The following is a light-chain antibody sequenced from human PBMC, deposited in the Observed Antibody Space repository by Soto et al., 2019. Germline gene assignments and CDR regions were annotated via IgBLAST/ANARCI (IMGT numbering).Light chain of an antibody. CDR3: QQYNISPFS. J-gene: IGKJ2*01. CDR1: QSLSSTY. V-gene: IGKV3-20*01. Sequence: EVVLTQSPGTLSLSPGDRATLSCRASQSLSSTYLVWYQQRSGRAPRLLISAASSRAAGVPDRFSGSGFGTDFTLTISSLEPEDFAVYYCQQYNISPFSFGQGTKLEIK. CDR2: AAS.